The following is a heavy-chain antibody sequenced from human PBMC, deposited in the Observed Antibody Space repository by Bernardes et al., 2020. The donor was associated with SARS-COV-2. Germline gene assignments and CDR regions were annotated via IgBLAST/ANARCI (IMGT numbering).Heavy chain of an antibody. CDR1: GYTFTSYG. CDR3: AHSRSGYCSGGSCYYYFDY. D-gene: IGHD2-15*01. J-gene: IGHJ4*02. Sequence: ASVKVSCKASGYTFTSYGISWVRQAPGQGLEWMGWISAYNCNTNYAQKLHGRVTMTTDTSTSTAYMELRSLRSDDTAVYYCAHSRSGYCSGGSCYYYFDYWGQGTLVTVSS. V-gene: IGHV1-18*01. CDR2: ISAYNCNT.